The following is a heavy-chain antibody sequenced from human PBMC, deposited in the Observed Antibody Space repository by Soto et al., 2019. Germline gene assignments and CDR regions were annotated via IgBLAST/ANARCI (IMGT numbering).Heavy chain of an antibody. CDR3: AKALHGSSSSPIDY. V-gene: IGHV3-9*01. D-gene: IGHD6-13*01. J-gene: IGHJ4*02. CDR1: GFTFDDYA. Sequence: EVQLVESGGGLVQPGRSLRLSCAASGFTFDDYAMHWVRQAPGKGLEWVSYITWNSGYIGYADSVKGRFTISRDNANNSLYLQMNSLKPEDTAFYYCAKALHGSSSSPIDYWGQGTLVTVSS. CDR2: ITWNSGYI.